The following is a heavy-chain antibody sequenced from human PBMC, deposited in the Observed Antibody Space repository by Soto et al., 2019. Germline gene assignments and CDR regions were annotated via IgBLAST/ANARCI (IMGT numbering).Heavy chain of an antibody. V-gene: IGHV4-34*01. CDR3: ARWYGDYEDY. D-gene: IGHD4-17*01. Sequence: PSETLSLTCAVYGGSFSGYYWSWIRQPPGKGLEWIGEINHSGSTNYNPSLKSRVTISVDTSKNQFSLKLSSVTAADTAVYYCARWYGDYEDYSGQGTLVTVSS. J-gene: IGHJ4*02. CDR1: GGSFSGYY. CDR2: INHSGST.